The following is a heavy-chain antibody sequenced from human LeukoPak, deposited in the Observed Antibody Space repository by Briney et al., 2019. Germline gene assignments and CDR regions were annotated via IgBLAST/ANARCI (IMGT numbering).Heavy chain of an antibody. CDR3: ARVGYYDILTGYYGGGYYYYYMDV. D-gene: IGHD3-9*01. CDR2: ISAYNGNT. V-gene: IGHV1-18*01. Sequence: ASVKVSRKASGYTFTSYGISWVRQAPGQGLEWMGWISAYNGNTNYAHKLQGRVTMTTDTSTSTAYMELRSLRSDDTAVYYCARVGYYDILTGYYGGGYYYYYMDVWGKGTTVTVSS. CDR1: GYTFTSYG. J-gene: IGHJ6*03.